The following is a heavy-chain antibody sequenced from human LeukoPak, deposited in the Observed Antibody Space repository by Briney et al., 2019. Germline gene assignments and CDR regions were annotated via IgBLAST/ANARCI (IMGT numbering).Heavy chain of an antibody. CDR1: GFTVSSNY. J-gene: IGHJ4*02. D-gene: IGHD1-26*01. V-gene: IGHV3-66*04. Sequence: GGSLRLSCAASGFTVSSNYMSWVRQAPGKGLEWVSVIYSGGSTYHADSVKGRFTISRDNSKNTLYLQMNSLRAEDTAVYYCARQGHGGSGSYVFDYWGQGTLVTVSS. CDR3: ARQGHGGSGSYVFDY. CDR2: IYSGGST.